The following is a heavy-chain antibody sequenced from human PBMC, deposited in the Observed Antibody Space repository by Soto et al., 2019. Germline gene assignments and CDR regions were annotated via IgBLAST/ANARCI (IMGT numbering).Heavy chain of an antibody. D-gene: IGHD6-13*01. V-gene: IGHV1-69*02. CDR3: ALVPIAAARYYYYSYMDV. CDR1: GGTFSSYT. J-gene: IGHJ6*03. CDR2: IIPILGIA. Sequence: SVKVSCKASGGTFSSYTISWVRQAPGQGLEWMGRIIPILGIANYAQKFQGRVTITADKSTSTAYMELSSLRSEDTAVYYCALVPIAAARYYYYSYMDVWGKGATVTVSS.